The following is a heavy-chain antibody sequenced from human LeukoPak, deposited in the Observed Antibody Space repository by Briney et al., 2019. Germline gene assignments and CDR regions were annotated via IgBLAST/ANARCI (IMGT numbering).Heavy chain of an antibody. V-gene: IGHV3-48*01. Sequence: PGGSLRLSCAASGFTFSSYMMNWVRQAPGKGLEWVSYINSSSTIIHYADSVKGRFTISRDDAKNSLYLQMNSLRAEDTAVYYCAKVPRQHDNWFDPWGQGTLVTVSS. CDR1: GFTFSSYM. J-gene: IGHJ5*02. CDR3: AKVPRQHDNWFDP. D-gene: IGHD6-13*01. CDR2: INSSSTII.